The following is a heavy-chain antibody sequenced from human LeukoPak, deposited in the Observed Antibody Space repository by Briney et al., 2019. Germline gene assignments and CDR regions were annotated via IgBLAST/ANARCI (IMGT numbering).Heavy chain of an antibody. CDR3: ARSSGNAGFGAYDY. J-gene: IGHJ4*01. CDR2: IYPGDSDT. Sequence: GESLKISCKGSGYSFTSYWIGWVRQMPGKGLEWMGIIYPGDSDTRYSPSFQGQVTISVDKSISTAYLQWSSLKASDTVMFYCARSSGNAGFGAYDYWGHGTLVTVSS. V-gene: IGHV5-51*01. D-gene: IGHD6-25*01. CDR1: GYSFTSYW.